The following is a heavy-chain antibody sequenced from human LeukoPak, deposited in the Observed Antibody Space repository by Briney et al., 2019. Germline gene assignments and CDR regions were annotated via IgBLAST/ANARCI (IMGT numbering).Heavy chain of an antibody. CDR3: AKPLVSGGWYFDL. D-gene: IGHD1-14*01. V-gene: IGHV3-23*01. Sequence: GGSLRLSCAASGSTFSSYTMSWVRQAPGKGLEWVSGFSGSAGSTYYGDSVKGRFTISRDNSKNTLYLQMNSLRVEDTAVYYCAKPLVSGGWYFDLWGRGTLVTVSS. CDR2: FSGSAGST. CDR1: GSTFSSYT. J-gene: IGHJ2*01.